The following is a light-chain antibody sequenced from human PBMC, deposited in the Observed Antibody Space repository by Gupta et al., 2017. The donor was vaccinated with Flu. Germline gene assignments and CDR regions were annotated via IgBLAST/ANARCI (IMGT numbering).Light chain of an antibody. J-gene: IGLJ2*01. Sequence: SYALIQSPSVSVSPGQTATITRSGDPLGNDYAAWYQLKSGQSPVMVIYQDTKRPSGIPERFSGTNSGNRATLTISGTQARDEAVYFCQAWDTSSAYLIFGGGTRLTVL. CDR3: QAWDTSSAYLI. CDR1: PLGNDY. CDR2: QDT. V-gene: IGLV3-1*01.